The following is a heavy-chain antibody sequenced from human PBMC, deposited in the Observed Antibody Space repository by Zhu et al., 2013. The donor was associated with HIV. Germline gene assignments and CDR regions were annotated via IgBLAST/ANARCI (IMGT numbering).Heavy chain of an antibody. CDR1: GYSFATFD. CDR3: ARRITTQLGWYFDL. D-gene: IGHD3-22*01. CDR2: IIPIFGTA. J-gene: IGHJ2*01. Sequence: QVQLLQSGPEVRRPGASVKVSCKTSGYSFATFDISWVRQAPGQGLEWMGGIIPIFGTANYAQKFQGRVTITADESTSTAYMELSSLRSEDTAVYYCARRITTQLGWYFDLWGRGTLVTVSS. V-gene: IGHV1-69*01.